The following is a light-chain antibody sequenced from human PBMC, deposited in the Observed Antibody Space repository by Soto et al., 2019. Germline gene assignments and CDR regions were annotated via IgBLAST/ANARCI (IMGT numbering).Light chain of an antibody. CDR3: LQHNTYPRT. J-gene: IGKJ1*01. V-gene: IGKV3-11*01. CDR2: GAF. CDR1: PSVANF. Sequence: EIVLTQSPATLSLSPGERATLSCRASPSVANFVAWYQQKPGQAPRLLIYGAFNRATGIPARFSGSGSGTDFTLTISSLEPEDSATYYCLQHNTYPRTFGQGTKVEIK.